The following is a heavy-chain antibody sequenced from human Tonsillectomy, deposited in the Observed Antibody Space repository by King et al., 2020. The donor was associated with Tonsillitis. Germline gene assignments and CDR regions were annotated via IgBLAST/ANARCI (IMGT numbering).Heavy chain of an antibody. D-gene: IGHD1-26*01. J-gene: IGHJ3*02. CDR1: GFTVGDYA. Sequence: LVESGGGLVKPGRSLRLSCTAAGFTVGDYAMSWFRQARGKGLEWVGFSRSKAYGGTTEYAASVKGRFSISRDDSKSIAYLQMNSLKTEDTAVHYCTRELPPDAFDIWGQGTMVTVSS. CDR3: TRELPPDAFDI. CDR2: SRSKAYGGTT. V-gene: IGHV3-49*05.